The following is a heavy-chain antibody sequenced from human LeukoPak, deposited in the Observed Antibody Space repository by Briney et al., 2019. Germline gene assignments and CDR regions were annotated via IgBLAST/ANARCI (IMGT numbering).Heavy chain of an antibody. J-gene: IGHJ6*02. V-gene: IGHV4-59*01. Sequence: LETLSLTCTVSGGSISRYYWCWIRQPLGKGLEFIAYLYYSGSTNYNPSLKSRATISVDTSKNQFSLKLSSVTAADTAVYYCAREWRDYGDYSHYYYGMDVWGQGTTVTVSS. CDR1: GGSISRYY. CDR2: LYYSGST. CDR3: AREWRDYGDYSHYYYGMDV. D-gene: IGHD4-17*01.